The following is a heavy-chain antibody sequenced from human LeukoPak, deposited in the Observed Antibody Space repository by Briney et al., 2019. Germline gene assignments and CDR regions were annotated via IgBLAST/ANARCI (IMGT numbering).Heavy chain of an antibody. Sequence: GGSLRLSCAASGFTFDDYAMHWVRQAPGKGLEWVSGISWNSGSIGYADSVKGRFTISRDNAKNSLYLQMNSLRAEDTALYYCAKGGGFGELLYYFDYWGQGTLVTVSS. CDR3: AKGGGFGELLYYFDY. V-gene: IGHV3-9*01. D-gene: IGHD3-10*01. CDR1: GFTFDDYA. CDR2: ISWNSGSI. J-gene: IGHJ4*02.